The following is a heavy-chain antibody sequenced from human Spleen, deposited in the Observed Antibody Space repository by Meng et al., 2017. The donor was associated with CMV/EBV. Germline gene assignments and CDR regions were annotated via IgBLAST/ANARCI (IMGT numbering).Heavy chain of an antibody. D-gene: IGHD1/OR15-1a*01. CDR2: ISSSGTSI. CDR1: GFSFSDYY. V-gene: IGHV3-11*01. Sequence: GESLKISCAASGFSFSDYYMSWIRQAPGKGLEWVSYISSSGTSIYYNKSVRGRFTVSRDNANNFLYLQMEGRRVEDTAVYYCARDPRGNKYGNNYWGQGPLVTVSS. J-gene: IGHJ4*02. CDR3: ARDPRGNKYGNNY.